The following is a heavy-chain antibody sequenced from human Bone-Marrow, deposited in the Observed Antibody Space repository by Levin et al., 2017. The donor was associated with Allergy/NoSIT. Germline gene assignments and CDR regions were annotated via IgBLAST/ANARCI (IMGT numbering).Heavy chain of an antibody. CDR2: ISGSGGST. CDR1: GFTFSSYA. V-gene: IGHV3-23*01. CDR3: AKLRLYGSGPNPYAFDI. J-gene: IGHJ3*02. D-gene: IGHD3-10*01. Sequence: GESLKISCAASGFTFSSYAMSWVRQAPGKGLEWVSAISGSGGSTYYADSVKGRFTISRDNSKNTLYLQMNSLRAEDTAVYYCAKLRLYGSGPNPYAFDIWGQGTMVTVSS.